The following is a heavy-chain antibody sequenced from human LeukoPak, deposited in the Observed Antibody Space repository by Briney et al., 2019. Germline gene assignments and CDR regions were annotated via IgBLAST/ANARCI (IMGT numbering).Heavy chain of an antibody. D-gene: IGHD1-14*01. CDR1: GGTFSNYA. V-gene: IGHV1-69*13. CDR2: IIPIFGTA. Sequence: ASVKVSCKASGGTFSNYAISWVRQAPGQGLEWMGGIIPIFGTANYAQKFQGRVTITADESTSTAYMELSSLTSEDTAVYYCAEEDNPGDAFGIWGQGTMVTVSS. J-gene: IGHJ3*02. CDR3: AEEDNPGDAFGI.